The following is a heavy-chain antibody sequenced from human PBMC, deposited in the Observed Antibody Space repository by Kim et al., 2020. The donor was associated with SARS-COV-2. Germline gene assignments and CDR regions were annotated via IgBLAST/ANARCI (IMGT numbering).Heavy chain of an antibody. CDR3: ARDRSGYGLFDY. CDR2: IYYSGTT. J-gene: IGHJ4*02. Sequence: SETLSLTCTVSGGSISSGGYYWSWIRHHPEKGLEWIGCIYYSGTTYYNPSLKTQLTISVDTSENQFSLNLTSVTAADTAIYYCARDRSGYGLFDYWGRGT. V-gene: IGHV4-31*01. D-gene: IGHD5-12*01. CDR1: GGSISSGGYY.